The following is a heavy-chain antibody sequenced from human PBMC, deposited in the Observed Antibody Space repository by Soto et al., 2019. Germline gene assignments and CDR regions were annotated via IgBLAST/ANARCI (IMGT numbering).Heavy chain of an antibody. V-gene: IGHV4-38-2*01. J-gene: IGHJ6*02. CDR1: GYSISSGYY. Sequence: PSETLSLTCAVSGYSISSGYYWGWIWQPPGKGLEWIGSIYHSGSTYYNPSLKSRVTISVDTSKNQFSLKLSSVTAADTAVYYCARQGYCTNGVCYHYYYGMDVWGQGTTVTV. CDR2: IYHSGST. CDR3: ARQGYCTNGVCYHYYYGMDV. D-gene: IGHD2-8*01.